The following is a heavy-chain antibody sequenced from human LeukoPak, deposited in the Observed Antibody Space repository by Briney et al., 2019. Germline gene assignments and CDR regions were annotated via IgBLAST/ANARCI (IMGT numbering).Heavy chain of an antibody. D-gene: IGHD2-2*01. Sequence: GGSLRLSCAASGFTFSSYAMHWVRQAPGKGLEWVAVISYDGSDKYYADSVKGRFTISRDNSKNTLYLQMNSLRAEDTAVYYRARGGCSSASCAFDYWGQGTLVTVSS. J-gene: IGHJ4*02. CDR1: GFTFSSYA. V-gene: IGHV3-30-3*01. CDR2: ISYDGSDK. CDR3: ARGGCSSASCAFDY.